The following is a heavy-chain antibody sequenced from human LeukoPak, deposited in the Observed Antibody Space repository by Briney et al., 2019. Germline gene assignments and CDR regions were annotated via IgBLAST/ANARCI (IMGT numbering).Heavy chain of an antibody. Sequence: ASVKISCKASGYTFTSYGISWVRQAPGQGLEWMGWISAYNGNTNYAQKLQGRVTMTTDTSTSTAYMELRSLRSDDTAVYYCARDRFAIVVVLFFDYWGQGTLVTVSS. CDR3: ARDRFAIVVVLFFDY. CDR1: GYTFTSYG. J-gene: IGHJ4*02. CDR2: ISAYNGNT. V-gene: IGHV1-18*04. D-gene: IGHD2-2*01.